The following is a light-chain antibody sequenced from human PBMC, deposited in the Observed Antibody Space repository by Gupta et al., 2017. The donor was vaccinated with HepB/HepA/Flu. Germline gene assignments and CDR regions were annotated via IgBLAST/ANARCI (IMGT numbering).Light chain of an antibody. CDR3: QSEDSSRSAHV. J-gene: IGLJ1*01. CDR2: GNS. V-gene: IGLV1-40*01. Sequence: QSVLTPPPSVSGAPGQSVTISFPGSSSNIGAGYDVHWYQQRPGTAPKLLIYGNSNRPAGVPDRFSGSKSDTSASLAITGLQAEEEADYYCQSEDSSRSAHVFGTGTKVTVL. CDR1: SSNIGAGYD.